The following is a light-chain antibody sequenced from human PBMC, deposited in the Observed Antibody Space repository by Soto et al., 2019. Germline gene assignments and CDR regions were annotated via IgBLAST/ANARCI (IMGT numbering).Light chain of an antibody. CDR3: QQCGSSPWT. Sequence: EIVLSQSPGTLSLSPGERATLSCRASQSVSSYYLAWYQQKPGQAPRLLIYAASSRATGIPDRFSGGGSGTDFTLTISRLEPEDFAVYYCQQCGSSPWTFGQGTMV. CDR2: AAS. CDR1: QSVSSYY. J-gene: IGKJ1*01. V-gene: IGKV3-20*01.